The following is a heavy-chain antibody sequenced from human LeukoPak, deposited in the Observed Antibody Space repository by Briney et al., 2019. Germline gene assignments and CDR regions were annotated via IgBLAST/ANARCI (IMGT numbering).Heavy chain of an antibody. D-gene: IGHD4-17*01. J-gene: IGHJ4*02. V-gene: IGHV3-30-3*01. Sequence: GGSLRLSCEASGFTFSGHAMHWVRQAPGKGLEWVAVISFDGGNKNYADSVKGRFTISGDDSKNTLYLHMRSLRAEDTAVYYCARDSVTTGNHFDSWGQGALVTVCS. CDR2: ISFDGGNK. CDR1: GFTFSGHA. CDR3: ARDSVTTGNHFDS.